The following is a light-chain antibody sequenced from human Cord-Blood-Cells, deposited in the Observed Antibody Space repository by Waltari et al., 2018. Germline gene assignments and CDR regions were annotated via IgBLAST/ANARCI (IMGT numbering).Light chain of an antibody. V-gene: IGKV1-5*01. J-gene: IGKJ1*01. CDR2: DAA. CDR3: QQYNSYSQT. Sequence: DIQMTQSPSTLSASVGDRDTITCRASQSISSWLAWYQQKPGKAPKILFYDAASLESGVPSRFSGGGSGTEFTLTISSLQPDDFATYYCQQYNSYSQTFGQGTKVEIK. CDR1: QSISSW.